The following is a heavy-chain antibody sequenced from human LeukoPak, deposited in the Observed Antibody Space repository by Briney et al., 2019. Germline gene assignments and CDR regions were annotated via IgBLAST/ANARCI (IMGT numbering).Heavy chain of an antibody. Sequence: KTSETLSLTCTVSGGSMSSYYWSWIRQPPGKGLGWIGYIYYSGSTDYNPSLKSRVSRSVDTTKNQLSLKLSSVTAADTAVYYCARDFLAAGAFDIWGQGTMVTVSS. J-gene: IGHJ3*02. CDR2: IYYSGST. V-gene: IGHV4-59*12. CDR3: ARDFLAAGAFDI. CDR1: GGSMSSYY. D-gene: IGHD6-19*01.